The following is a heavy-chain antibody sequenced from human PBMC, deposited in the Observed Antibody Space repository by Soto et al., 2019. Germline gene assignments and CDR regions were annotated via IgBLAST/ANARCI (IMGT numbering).Heavy chain of an antibody. V-gene: IGHV3-53*01. CDR2: FYSGGST. CDR1: GFTVSSNY. CDR3: GKTTVMIVVVIAGMVV. Sequence: PWGSLRLSCAASGFTVSSNYMSWVRQAPGKGREWVSVFYSGGSTYYADSVKGRFTISRDYSKNTLYLQMNSLRAEDTAVYYCGKTTVMIVVVIAGMVVWGQGTTVTVSS. J-gene: IGHJ6*02. D-gene: IGHD3-22*01.